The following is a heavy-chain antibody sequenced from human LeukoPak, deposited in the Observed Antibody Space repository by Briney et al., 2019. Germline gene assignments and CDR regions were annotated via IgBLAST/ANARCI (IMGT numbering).Heavy chain of an antibody. CDR1: GFTFSTYG. D-gene: IGHD3/OR15-3a*01. Sequence: PGGSLRLSCAASGFTFSTYGMYWVRPAPGKGREWAALIWNDGSKKYYADSVKGRFTISRDNSKNTLYLQMNSLRAEDTAMYYCAKGAFWTGYSEYFVPWGQGILVTVSS. CDR2: IWNDGSKK. J-gene: IGHJ5*02. CDR3: AKGAFWTGYSEYFVP. V-gene: IGHV3-33*06.